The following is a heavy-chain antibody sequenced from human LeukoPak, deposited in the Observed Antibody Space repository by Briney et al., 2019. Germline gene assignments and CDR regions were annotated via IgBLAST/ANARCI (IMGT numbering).Heavy chain of an antibody. Sequence: SVKVSCKAYGGTFSNYAISWVRQAPGQGLEWMGGIIPIFGTANYAQKFQGRVTITADESTSTAYMELSSLRSEGTAVYYCARVVGGLQPYFDYWGQGTLVTISS. D-gene: IGHD5-24*01. V-gene: IGHV1-69*13. J-gene: IGHJ4*02. CDR1: GGTFSNYA. CDR3: ARVVGGLQPYFDY. CDR2: IIPIFGTA.